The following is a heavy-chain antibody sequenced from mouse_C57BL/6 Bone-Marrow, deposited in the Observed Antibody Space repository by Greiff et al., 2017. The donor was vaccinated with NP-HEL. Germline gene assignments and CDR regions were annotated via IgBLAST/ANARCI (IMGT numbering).Heavy chain of an antibody. CDR2: ISSGGSYT. V-gene: IGHV5-6*01. Sequence: EVKLMESGGDLVKPGGSLKLSCAASGFTFSSYGMSWVRQTPDKRLEWVATISSGGSYTYYPDSVKGRFTISRDNAKNTLYLQMSSLKSEDTAMYYCARFITTVVATLDFDYWGQGTTLTVSS. D-gene: IGHD1-1*01. CDR3: ARFITTVVATLDFDY. J-gene: IGHJ2*01. CDR1: GFTFSSYG.